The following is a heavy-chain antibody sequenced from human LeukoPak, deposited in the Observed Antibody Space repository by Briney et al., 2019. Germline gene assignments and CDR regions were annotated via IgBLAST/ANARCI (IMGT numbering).Heavy chain of an antibody. J-gene: IGHJ4*02. CDR3: ARIGYYYDSSGPHPAGYYFDY. CDR2: INTNTGNP. CDR1: GYTFTSYA. V-gene: IGHV7-4-1*02. D-gene: IGHD3-22*01. Sequence: ASVKVSCKASGYTFTSYAMNWVRQAPGQGLEWMGWINTNTGNPTYAQGFTGRFVFSLDTSVSTAYLQISSLKAEDTAVYYCARIGYYYDSSGPHPAGYYFDYWGQGTLVTVSS.